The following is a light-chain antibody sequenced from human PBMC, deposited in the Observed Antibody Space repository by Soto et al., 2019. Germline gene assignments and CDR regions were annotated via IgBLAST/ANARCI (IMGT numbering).Light chain of an antibody. J-gene: IGKJ2*01. CDR1: QSVSSN. V-gene: IGKV3-15*01. Sequence: EIVMTQSPATLSVSPGERATLSCRASQSVSSNLAWYQQKPGQAPRLLIYGASTRATGIPARFSGSGSGTELTITISSLQSEDFAVYYCQQYNNWYTFGQGTKLEIK. CDR2: GAS. CDR3: QQYNNWYT.